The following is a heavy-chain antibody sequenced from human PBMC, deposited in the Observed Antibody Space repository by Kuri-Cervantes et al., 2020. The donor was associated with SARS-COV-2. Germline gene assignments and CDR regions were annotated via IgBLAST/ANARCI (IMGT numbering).Heavy chain of an antibody. CDR3: ASDAYCGGDCYWLAFDI. CDR2: ISSSGSTI. V-gene: IGHV3-48*03. CDR1: GFTFSSYE. J-gene: IGHJ3*02. Sequence: GGSLRLSCAASGFTFSSYEMNWVRQAPGKGLEWVSYISSSGSTIYYADSVKGRFTISRDNAKNSLYLQMNSLRAEDTAVYYCASDAYCGGDCYWLAFDIWGQGTMVTVSS. D-gene: IGHD2-21*01.